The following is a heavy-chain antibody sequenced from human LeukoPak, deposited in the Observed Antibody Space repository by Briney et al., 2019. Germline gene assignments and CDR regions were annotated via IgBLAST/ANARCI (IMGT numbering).Heavy chain of an antibody. CDR3: AKVITLFGVVIGGPFDY. J-gene: IGHJ4*02. V-gene: IGHV3-23*01. Sequence: GGSLRLSCAASGFTFSSSAMSWVRQVPGKGLEWVSGISASGGSTYYADSVRGRFTISRDNSKNTLYLQMNSLRADDTALYYCAKVITLFGVVIGGPFDYWGQGALVTVSS. CDR1: GFTFSSSA. D-gene: IGHD3-3*01. CDR2: ISASGGST.